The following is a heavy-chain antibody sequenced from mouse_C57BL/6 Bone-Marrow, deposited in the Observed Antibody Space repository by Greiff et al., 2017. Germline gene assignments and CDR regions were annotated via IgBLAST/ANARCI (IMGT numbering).Heavy chain of an antibody. J-gene: IGHJ4*01. D-gene: IGHD1-1*01. V-gene: IGHV2-9*01. CDR3: AKHEDYGSSYARYAMDY. Sequence: VMLVESGPGLVAPSQSLSITCTVSGFSLTSYGVDWVRQPPGKGLEWLGVIWGGGSTNYNSALMSRLSNSKDNSKSQVFLKMNSLQTDDTAMYYCAKHEDYGSSYARYAMDYWGQGTSVTVSS. CDR2: IWGGGST. CDR1: GFSLTSYG.